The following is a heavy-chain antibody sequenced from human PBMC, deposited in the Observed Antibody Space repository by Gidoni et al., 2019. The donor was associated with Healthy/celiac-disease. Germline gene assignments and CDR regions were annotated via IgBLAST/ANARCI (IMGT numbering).Heavy chain of an antibody. V-gene: IGHV4-39*01. D-gene: IGHD4-17*01. CDR1: GGSISSSSYY. CDR2: IYYSGST. J-gene: IGHJ6*02. Sequence: QLQLQESGPGLVKPSETLSLTCTVSGGSISSSSYYWGWIRQPPGKGLEWIGSIYYSGSTYYNPSLKSRVTISVDTSKNQFSLKLSSVTAADTAVYYCARPDVQDGEKNYYYYGMDVWGQGTTVTVSS. CDR3: ARPDVQDGEKNYYYYGMDV.